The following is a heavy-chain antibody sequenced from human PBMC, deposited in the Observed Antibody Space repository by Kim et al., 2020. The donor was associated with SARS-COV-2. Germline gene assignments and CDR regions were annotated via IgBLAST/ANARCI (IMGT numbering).Heavy chain of an antibody. CDR2: IRSKANSYAT. Sequence: LSLTCAASGFTFSGSAMHWVRQASGKGLEWVGRIRSKANSYATAYAASVKGRFTISRDDSKNTAYLQMNSLKTEDTAVYYCTRLGVTGTTPRYYYGMDVWGQGTTVTVSS. CDR3: TRLGVTGTTPRYYYGMDV. J-gene: IGHJ6*02. CDR1: GFTFSGSA. V-gene: IGHV3-73*01. D-gene: IGHD1-7*01.